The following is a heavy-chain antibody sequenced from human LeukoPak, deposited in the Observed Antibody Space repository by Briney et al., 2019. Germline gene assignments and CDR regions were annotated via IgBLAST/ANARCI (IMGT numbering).Heavy chain of an antibody. Sequence: GGSLRLSCAASGFTFSSYSMNWVRPAPGKGLEWVSYISSSSSTIYYADSVKGRFTISRDNAKNSLYLQMNSLSAEDTAVYYCALGYCSGGSCYYYYYGMDVWGQGTTVTASS. CDR1: GFTFSSYS. D-gene: IGHD2-15*01. CDR3: ALGYCSGGSCYYYYYGMDV. J-gene: IGHJ6*02. CDR2: ISSSSSTI. V-gene: IGHV3-48*01.